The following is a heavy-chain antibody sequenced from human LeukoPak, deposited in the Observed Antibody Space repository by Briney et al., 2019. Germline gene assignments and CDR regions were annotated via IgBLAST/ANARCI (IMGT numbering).Heavy chain of an antibody. CDR1: GFTFSSYA. D-gene: IGHD4-17*01. J-gene: IGHJ5*02. CDR3: AKESLYGDYPNNWFDP. V-gene: IGHV3-23*01. Sequence: GGSLRLPCAASGFTFSSYAMSWVRQAPGKGLEWVSGISGGGGSTYYADSVKGRFTISRDNSKNTLYLQMNSLRAEDTAVYYCAKESLYGDYPNNWFDPWGQGTLVTVSS. CDR2: ISGGGGST.